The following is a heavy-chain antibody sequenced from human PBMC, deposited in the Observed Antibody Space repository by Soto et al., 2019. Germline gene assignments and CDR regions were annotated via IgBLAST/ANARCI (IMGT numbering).Heavy chain of an antibody. Sequence: SETLSLTCTVSGGSISSYYWSWIRQPPGKGLEWIGYIYYSGSTNYNPSLKSRVTISLDTPKNQFSLKLSSVTAADTAVYYCARAYSSGWYGRDWFDPWGQGTLVTVSS. D-gene: IGHD6-19*01. CDR2: IYYSGST. CDR1: GGSISSYY. J-gene: IGHJ5*02. V-gene: IGHV4-59*01. CDR3: ARAYSSGWYGRDWFDP.